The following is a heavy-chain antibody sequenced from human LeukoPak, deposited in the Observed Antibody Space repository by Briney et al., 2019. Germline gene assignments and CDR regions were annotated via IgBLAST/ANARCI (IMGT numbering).Heavy chain of an antibody. CDR3: ARAYSYGSEFDY. D-gene: IGHD5-18*01. V-gene: IGHV3-53*01. CDR2: IYSGGST. Sequence: GGSLRLSCAASGFTVSSNYMSWVRQAPGKGLEWVSVIYSGGSTYYADSVKGRFTISRDNSKNTLYLQTNSLRAEDTAVYYCARAYSYGSEFDYWGQGTLVTVSS. CDR1: GFTVSSNY. J-gene: IGHJ4*02.